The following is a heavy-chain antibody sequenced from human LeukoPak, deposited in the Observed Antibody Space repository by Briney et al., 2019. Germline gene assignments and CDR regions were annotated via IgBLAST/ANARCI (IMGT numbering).Heavy chain of an antibody. J-gene: IGHJ4*02. D-gene: IGHD2-2*01. Sequence: SETLSLTCTVSGGSISSYYWSWIRQPPGKGLEWIGYIYYSGSTNYNPSLKSRVTISVDTSKNQFSLKLSSVTAADTAVYYCARGDEDIVVVPATSGGTYFDYWGQGTLVTVSS. CDR1: GGSISSYY. CDR2: IYYSGST. V-gene: IGHV4-59*08. CDR3: ARGDEDIVVVPATSGGTYFDY.